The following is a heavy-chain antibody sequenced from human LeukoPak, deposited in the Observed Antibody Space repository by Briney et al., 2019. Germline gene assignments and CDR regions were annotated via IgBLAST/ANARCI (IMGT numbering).Heavy chain of an antibody. CDR1: GFTFSDYP. J-gene: IGHJ4*02. CDR2: IRSTVYGGTT. D-gene: IGHD2-15*01. V-gene: IGHV3-49*04. CDR3: TRMLPTLNS. Sequence: GGSLRLSCSASGFTFSDYPMSWVRQAPGKGLEWISFIRSTVYGGTTEYAASVKGRFTISRDDSKSIVYLQMNSLKTEDTAIYYCTRMLPTLNSWGQGTLVTVSS.